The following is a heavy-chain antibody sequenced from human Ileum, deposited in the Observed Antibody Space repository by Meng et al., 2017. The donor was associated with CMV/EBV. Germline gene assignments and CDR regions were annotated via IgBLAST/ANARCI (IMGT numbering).Heavy chain of an antibody. CDR1: GDPISSGDYY. Sequence: SETLSLTCSVSGDPISSGDYYWSWIRQPPGKGLEWIGFIYYSGRTYYNPSLKSRVTISVDTSKNQFSLRLSSVTAADTAVYYCARTQDCTSTSCYTGFDPWGQGTLVTVSS. D-gene: IGHD2-2*01. V-gene: IGHV4-30-4*08. J-gene: IGHJ5*02. CDR3: ARTQDCTSTSCYTGFDP. CDR2: IYYSGRT.